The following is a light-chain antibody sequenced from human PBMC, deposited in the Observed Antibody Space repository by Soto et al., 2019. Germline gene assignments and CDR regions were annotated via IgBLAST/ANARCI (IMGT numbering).Light chain of an antibody. J-gene: IGKJ4*01. CDR1: QSISSY. V-gene: IGKV1-39*01. CDR3: QQSYSTPQA. CDR2: AAS. Sequence: DLQMTQSPSSLSVSVGDRVTITCRASQSISSYLNWYQQKPGKAPKLLIYAASSLQSGVPSRFSGSGSGTDFTLTISSLQPEDFATYYCQQSYSTPQAFGGGTKVEIK.